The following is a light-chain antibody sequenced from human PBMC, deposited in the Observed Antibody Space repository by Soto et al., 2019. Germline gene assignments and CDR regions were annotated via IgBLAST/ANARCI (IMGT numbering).Light chain of an antibody. V-gene: IGLV1-47*01. J-gene: IGLJ2*01. CDR2: RNN. CDR1: LSNIGSNF. Sequence: QSVLTQPPSASGTPGQRVTISCSGSLSNIGSNFIYWYQQLPGSAPKLLINRNNERPSGVPDRFSGSKSGTSASLAISGLRSEDEADYHCAAWDDSLRGMVFGGGTKLTVL. CDR3: AAWDDSLRGMV.